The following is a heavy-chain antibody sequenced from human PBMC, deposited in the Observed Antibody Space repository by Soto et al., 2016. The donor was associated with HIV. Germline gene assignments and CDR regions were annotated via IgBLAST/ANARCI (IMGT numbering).Heavy chain of an antibody. Sequence: EVQLVESGGGVVRPGGSLRLSCAASGFTFDDDDMSWVRQAPGKGLEWVSGINWNGGSTGYADSVKGRFTISRDNAKNSLYLQMNSLRAEDTALYYCARGRGTYPTTRAFDIWGQGTTVTVSS. CDR3: ARGRGTYPTTRAFDI. V-gene: IGHV3-20*04. CDR2: INWNGGST. CDR1: GFTFDDDD. D-gene: IGHD3-16*01. J-gene: IGHJ3*02.